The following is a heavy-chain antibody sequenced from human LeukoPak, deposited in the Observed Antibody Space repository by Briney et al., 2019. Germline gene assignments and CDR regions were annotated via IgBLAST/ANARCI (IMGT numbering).Heavy chain of an antibody. CDR2: FNPNFGSA. V-gene: IGHV1-69*05. Sequence: ASVKVSCKPSGGTFGTYSITWVRQAPGQGLECVGVFNPNFGSANYAQKFQGRVTITTDETTSTAYMELSGLTSDDPAVYYCALVRDLTFDYWGQGTLVTVSS. CDR1: GGTFGTYS. J-gene: IGHJ4*02. D-gene: IGHD6-6*01. CDR3: ALVRDLTFDY.